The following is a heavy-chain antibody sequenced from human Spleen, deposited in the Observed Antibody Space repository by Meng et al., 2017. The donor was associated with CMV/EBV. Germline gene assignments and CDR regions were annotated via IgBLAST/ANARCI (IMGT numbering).Heavy chain of an antibody. CDR3: ARFSNWFDP. CDR2: IIPILGIA. CDR1: GGTFSSYT. Sequence: SVSCTASGGTFSSYTISWVRQTPGQGLEWMGRIIPILGIASYAQKFQGRVTITADKSTSTAYMELSSLRSEDTAVYYCARFSNWFDPWGQGTLVTVSS. J-gene: IGHJ5*02. V-gene: IGHV1-69*02.